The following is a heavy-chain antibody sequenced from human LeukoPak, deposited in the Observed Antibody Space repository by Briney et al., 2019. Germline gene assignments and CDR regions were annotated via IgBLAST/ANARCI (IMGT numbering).Heavy chain of an antibody. D-gene: IGHD3-10*01. V-gene: IGHV3-53*01. CDR1: GFAVSSNY. Sequence: PGGSLRLSCAVSGFAVSSNYMTWVRQAPGKGLEWVSVIYSGGSTYYADSAKGRFTISRDNSENTVYLQMSSLRAEDTAVYYCARDFSGVDYFDYWGQGTLVTVSS. J-gene: IGHJ4*02. CDR3: ARDFSGVDYFDY. CDR2: IYSGGST.